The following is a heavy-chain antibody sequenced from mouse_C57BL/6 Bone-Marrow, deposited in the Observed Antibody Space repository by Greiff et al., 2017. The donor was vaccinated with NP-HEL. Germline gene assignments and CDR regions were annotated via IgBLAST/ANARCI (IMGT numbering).Heavy chain of an antibody. J-gene: IGHJ4*01. Sequence: QVQLQQSGAELVRPGTSVQMSCKASGYTFTNYWIGWAKQRPGHGLEWIGDIYPGGGYTNYNEKFKGKATLTADKSSSTAYMQFISLTSEDSAIYYCARWVYYAMDYWGQGTSVTVSS. CDR2: IYPGGGYT. CDR1: GYTFTNYW. V-gene: IGHV1-63*01. CDR3: ARWVYYAMDY.